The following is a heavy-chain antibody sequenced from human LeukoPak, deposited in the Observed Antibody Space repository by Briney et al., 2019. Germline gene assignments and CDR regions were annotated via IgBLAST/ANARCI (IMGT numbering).Heavy chain of an antibody. CDR2: ISSSSSYI. CDR1: GFTFSSYS. D-gene: IGHD3-22*01. Sequence: GGSLRLSCAASGFTFSSYSMNWVRQAPGKGLEWVSSISSSSSYIYYADSVKGRFTISRDNAKNSLYLQMNSLRAEDTAVYYCAKEMVYYYDSSGYYYGDAFDIWGQGTMVTVSS. CDR3: AKEMVYYYDSSGYYYGDAFDI. J-gene: IGHJ3*02. V-gene: IGHV3-21*01.